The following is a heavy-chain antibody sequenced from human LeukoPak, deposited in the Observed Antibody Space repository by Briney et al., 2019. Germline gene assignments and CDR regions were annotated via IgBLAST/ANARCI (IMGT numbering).Heavy chain of an antibody. D-gene: IGHD2-15*01. Sequence: SQTLSLTCAISGDSVSSNSAAWNWIRQSPSRGLEWLGRTYYRSKWYNDYAVSVKSRITINPDTSKNQFSLKLSSVTAADTAVYYCARTPPLTRGYYYYYMDVWGKGTTVTVSS. CDR3: ARTPPLTRGYYYYYMDV. V-gene: IGHV6-1*01. J-gene: IGHJ6*03. CDR2: TYYRSKWYN. CDR1: GDSVSSNSAA.